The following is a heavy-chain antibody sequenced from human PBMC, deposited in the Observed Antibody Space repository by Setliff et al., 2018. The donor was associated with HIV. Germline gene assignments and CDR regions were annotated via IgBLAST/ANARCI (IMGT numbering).Heavy chain of an antibody. Sequence: RRPLSLTCAVSGGSISDDKWWDWVRQPPGKGLEWIGEIYHTGRTNYDSSLKSRVTMSVDKTKNEFSLKMTSVTAADTAVYYCTRAPGGGKDYFAYWGRGILVTVSS. V-gene: IGHV4-4*03. J-gene: IGHJ4*02. CDR1: GGSISDDKW. D-gene: IGHD3-16*01. CDR2: IYHTGRT. CDR3: TRAPGGGKDYFAY.